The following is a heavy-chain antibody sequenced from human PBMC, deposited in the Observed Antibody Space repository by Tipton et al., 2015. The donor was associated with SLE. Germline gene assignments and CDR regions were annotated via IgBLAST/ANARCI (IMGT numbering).Heavy chain of an antibody. CDR3: AKDEAYYDFWSVPDYYYGMDV. CDR2: IGTAGDT. CDR1: GFTFSSYD. D-gene: IGHD3-3*01. Sequence: VQLVQSGGGFVQPGGSLRLSCAASGFTFSSYDMHWVRQGTGKGLEWVSAIGTAGDTYYPGSVKGRFTISRENAKHSLYLQMTNLRAGDTAVYYCAKDEAYYDFWSVPDYYYGMDVWGQGTTVTVSS. J-gene: IGHJ6*02. V-gene: IGHV3-13*01.